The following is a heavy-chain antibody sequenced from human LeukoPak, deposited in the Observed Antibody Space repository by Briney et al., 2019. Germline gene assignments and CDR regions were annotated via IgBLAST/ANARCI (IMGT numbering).Heavy chain of an antibody. CDR1: GFTFSSYA. D-gene: IGHD3-22*01. V-gene: IGHV3-23*01. CDR3: AKDPYYYDTAGDY. J-gene: IGHJ4*02. Sequence: PGGSLRLSCAASGFTFSSYAMSWVRQAPGKGLEWVSSISGSGGSTYYADSVKGRFTISRDNSKNTLYLQMNSLRAEDTAVYYCAKDPYYYDTAGDYCGQGTLVTVSS. CDR2: ISGSGGST.